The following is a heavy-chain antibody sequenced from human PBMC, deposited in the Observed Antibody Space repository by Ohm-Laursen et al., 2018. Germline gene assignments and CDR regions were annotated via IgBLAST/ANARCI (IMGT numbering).Heavy chain of an antibody. D-gene: IGHD1-26*01. V-gene: IGHV6-1*01. CDR3: ARVSARGRGMNV. CDR1: GDSVSSNDAA. Sequence: QTLSLTCAISGDSVSSNDAAWNWVRQSPSRGLEWLGMTYYRSKWHNDYLESVKSRISIIPDTSKNQFSLQLNSVTPEDTAVYYCARVSARGRGMNVWGQGTTVTVSS. J-gene: IGHJ6*02. CDR2: TYYRSKWHN.